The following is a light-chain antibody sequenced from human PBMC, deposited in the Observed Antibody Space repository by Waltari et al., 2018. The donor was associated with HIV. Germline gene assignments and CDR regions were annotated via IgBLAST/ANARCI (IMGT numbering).Light chain of an antibody. J-gene: IGKJ1*01. CDR3: QHSRT. CDR1: HNINNN. CDR2: AAS. V-gene: IGKV1-39*01. Sequence: DIQMTQSPSSVSASVGDRVTITCRTNHNINNNINWYQHKPGKAPKLLIYAASSLQSGVPSRFGGSGSGTHFTLTISSLQPEDFTTYYCQHSRTFGQGTKVEIK.